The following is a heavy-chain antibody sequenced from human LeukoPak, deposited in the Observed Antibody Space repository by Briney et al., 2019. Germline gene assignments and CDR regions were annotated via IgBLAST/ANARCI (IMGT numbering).Heavy chain of an antibody. Sequence: PGGSLRLSCAASGFTFSSHWMHWVRQAPGKGLVWVSRLKSDGRSTSYADSVKGRFTISRDNAKRLLYLQMNSLRAEDTAVYYCARDGDAMDVWGQGTTVTVSS. CDR2: LKSDGRST. V-gene: IGHV3-74*01. D-gene: IGHD3-10*01. J-gene: IGHJ6*02. CDR3: ARDGDAMDV. CDR1: GFTFSSHW.